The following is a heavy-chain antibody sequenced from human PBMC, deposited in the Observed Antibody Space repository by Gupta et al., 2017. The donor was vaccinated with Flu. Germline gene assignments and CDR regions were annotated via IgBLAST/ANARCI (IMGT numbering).Heavy chain of an antibody. Sequence: QVQLVESGGGVVQPGRSLRLSCAASGFTFSSYGMHWVRQAPGKGLEWVAVISYDGSNKYYADSVKGRFTISRDNSKNTLYLQMNSLRAEDTAVYYCAKADTVAAPLGYWGQGTLVTVSS. CDR2: ISYDGSNK. J-gene: IGHJ4*02. V-gene: IGHV3-30*18. CDR1: GFTFSSYG. CDR3: AKADTVAAPLGY. D-gene: IGHD6-19*01.